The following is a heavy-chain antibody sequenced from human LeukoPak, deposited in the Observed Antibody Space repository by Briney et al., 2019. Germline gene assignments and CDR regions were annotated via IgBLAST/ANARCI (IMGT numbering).Heavy chain of an antibody. Sequence: PGGSLRLSCAASGFTFSSYSMNWVRQAPGKGLEWVAVMSSDGTNTYYAASVKGRFTISRDISKNTLYLQMNSLRAEDTAVYYCAREVSVVRGVNWGQGTLVTVSS. V-gene: IGHV3-30*03. D-gene: IGHD3-10*01. CDR1: GFTFSSYS. CDR3: AREVSVVRGVN. J-gene: IGHJ4*02. CDR2: MSSDGTNT.